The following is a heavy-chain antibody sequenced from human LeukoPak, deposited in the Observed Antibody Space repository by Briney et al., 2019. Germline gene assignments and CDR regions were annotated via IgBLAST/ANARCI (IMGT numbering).Heavy chain of an antibody. D-gene: IGHD1-26*01. CDR2: IYYSGST. V-gene: IGHV4-30-4*01. CDR3: ARGPGQWELLDYFDY. J-gene: IGHJ4*02. Sequence: SETLSLTCTVSGGSISSGDYYWSWIRQPPGKGLEWIGYIYYSGSTYYNPSLKSRVTISVDTSKNQFSLKLSSVTAADTAVYYCARGPGQWELLDYFDYWGQGTLVTVPP. CDR1: GGSISSGDYY.